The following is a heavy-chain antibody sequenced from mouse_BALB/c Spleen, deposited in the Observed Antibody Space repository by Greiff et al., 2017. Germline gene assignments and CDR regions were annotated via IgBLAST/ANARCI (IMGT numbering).Heavy chain of an antibody. CDR3: TRDNYGSSSPFDY. Sequence: EVQLVESGGGLVKPGGSLKLSCAASGFAFSSYDMSWVRQTPEKRLEWVAYISSGGGSTYYPDTVKGRFTISRDNAKNTLYLQMSSLKSEDTAMYYCTRDNYGSSSPFDYWGQGTTLTVSS. V-gene: IGHV5-12-1*01. CDR2: ISSGGGST. J-gene: IGHJ2*01. D-gene: IGHD1-1*01. CDR1: GFAFSSYD.